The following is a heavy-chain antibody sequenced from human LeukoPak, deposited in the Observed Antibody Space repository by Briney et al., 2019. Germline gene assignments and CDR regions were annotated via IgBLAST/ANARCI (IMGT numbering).Heavy chain of an antibody. D-gene: IGHD3-22*01. J-gene: IGHJ3*02. CDR3: ASDPEPYYYDSSGYEDAFDI. CDR1: GFTFSSYW. Sequence: GGSLRLSCAASGFTFSSYWMSWVRQAPGKGLEWVANIKQDGSEKYYVDSVKGRFTISRDNAKNSLYLQMNSLRAEDTAVYYCASDPEPYYYDSSGYEDAFDIWGQGTMVTVSS. V-gene: IGHV3-7*01. CDR2: IKQDGSEK.